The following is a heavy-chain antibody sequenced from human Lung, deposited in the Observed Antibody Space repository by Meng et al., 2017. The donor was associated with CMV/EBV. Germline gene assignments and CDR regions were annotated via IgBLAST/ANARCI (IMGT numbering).Heavy chain of an antibody. Sequence: GESLKISCAASGFAFSTYAMSWVRQAPGKGLEWVSVIYSGGVATYYADSVKGRFTISRDNSNNTLFLQMDSLGAEDTAVYYCAKIGSFTYYYYGMDVWGQGXTVTVSS. CDR3: AKIGSFTYYYYGMDV. J-gene: IGHJ6*02. V-gene: IGHV3-23*03. CDR1: GFAFSTYA. CDR2: IYSGGVAT. D-gene: IGHD1-26*01.